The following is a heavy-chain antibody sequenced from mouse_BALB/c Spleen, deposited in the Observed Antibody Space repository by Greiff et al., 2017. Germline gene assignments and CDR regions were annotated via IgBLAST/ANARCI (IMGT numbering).Heavy chain of an antibody. CDR3: ARSPGSSYDAMDY. J-gene: IGHJ4*01. Sequence: EVKLMESGGGLVQPGGSRKLSCAASGFTFGSFGMHWVRQAPEKGLEWVAYISSGSSTIYYADTVKGRFTISRDNPKNTLFLQMTSLRSEDTAMYYCARSPGSSYDAMDYWGQGTSVTVSS. CDR1: GFTFGSFG. V-gene: IGHV5-17*02. CDR2: ISSGSSTI. D-gene: IGHD1-1*01.